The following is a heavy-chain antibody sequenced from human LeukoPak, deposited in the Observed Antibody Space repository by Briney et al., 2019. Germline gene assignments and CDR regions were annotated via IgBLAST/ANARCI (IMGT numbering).Heavy chain of an antibody. CDR1: GNTFTNYD. CDR2: MNPNSGKT. D-gene: IGHD3-10*01. Sequence: ASVKVSCKASGNTFTNYDMNWVRQAPGQGLEWVGWMNPNSGKTGYAQKFQGRVSMTRDTSISTAYMELSSLRPEDTAVYYCARAPASYGSGNDYSNDYGMGVWGQGTTVTVTS. CDR3: ARAPASYGSGNDYSNDYGMGV. J-gene: IGHJ6*02. V-gene: IGHV1-8*01.